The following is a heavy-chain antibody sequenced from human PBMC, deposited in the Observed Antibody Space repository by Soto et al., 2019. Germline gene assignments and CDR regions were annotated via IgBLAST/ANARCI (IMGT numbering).Heavy chain of an antibody. CDR3: ASVEMAAYF. V-gene: IGHV3-30*03. D-gene: IGHD6-19*01. CDR2: ISYDGSYK. J-gene: IGHJ4*02. Sequence: QVQLVESGGGVVQPGRSLRLSCEAPGFSFSSYGMHWVRQAPGKGLEWVAVISYDGSYKNSGDSVKGRFTISRDNSKNTLHLQMNSLRLEDTGVYYCASVEMAAYFWGQGTLVTVSS. CDR1: GFSFSSYG.